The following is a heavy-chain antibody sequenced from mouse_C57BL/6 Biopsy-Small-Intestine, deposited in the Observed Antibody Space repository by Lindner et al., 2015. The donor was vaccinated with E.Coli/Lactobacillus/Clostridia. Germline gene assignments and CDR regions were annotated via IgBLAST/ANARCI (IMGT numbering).Heavy chain of an antibody. CDR3: ASGIGSSPD. J-gene: IGHJ3*01. Sequence: VQLQESGPELVKPGASVKISCKASGYAFSSSWMNWVKQRPGKGLEWIGRIYPGDGDTNYNGKFKGKATLTADKSSSTAYMQLSSLTSEDSAVYFCASGIGSSPDWGQGTLVTVSA. V-gene: IGHV1-82*01. CDR1: GYAFSSSW. D-gene: IGHD1-1*01. CDR2: IYPGDGDT.